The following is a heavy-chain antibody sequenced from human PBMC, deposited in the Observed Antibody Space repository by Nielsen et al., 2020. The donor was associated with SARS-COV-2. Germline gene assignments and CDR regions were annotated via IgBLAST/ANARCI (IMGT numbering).Heavy chain of an antibody. CDR2: INAGNGNT. D-gene: IGHD6-19*01. J-gene: IGHJ4*02. CDR3: ARAAYSSGWYDPEFEEY. CDR1: GYTFTSYA. Sequence: ASVKVSCKASGYTFTSYAMHWVRQAPGQRLEWMGWINAGNGNTKYSQKFRGRVTITRDTSASTAYMELSSLRSEDTAVYYCARAAYSSGWYDPEFEEYWGQGTLVTVSS. V-gene: IGHV1-3*01.